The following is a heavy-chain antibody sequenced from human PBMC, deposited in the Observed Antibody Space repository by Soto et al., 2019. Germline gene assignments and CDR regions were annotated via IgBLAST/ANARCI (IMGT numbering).Heavy chain of an antibody. D-gene: IGHD1-26*01. J-gene: IGHJ3*02. CDR3: AKDDKYSESKHAFDI. CDR1: EFTFSSYS. V-gene: IGHV3-23*01. Sequence: PGGSLILSCVASEFTFSSYSMILVRQAPGKGLEWVSGISDSGGSTYYADSVKGRFTLSRDNSKMTLFLQMNSLRAEDTAVYYCAKDDKYSESKHAFDIWGQGTMVT. CDR2: ISDSGGST.